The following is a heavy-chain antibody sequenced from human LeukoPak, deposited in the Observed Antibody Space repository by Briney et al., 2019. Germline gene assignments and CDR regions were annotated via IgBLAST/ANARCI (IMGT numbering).Heavy chain of an antibody. J-gene: IGHJ4*02. Sequence: SETLSLTCTVSGRSITNYYWSWIRQPPGKGLEGIGYIYYSGSTNYNLSLKSRVTMPLHTSKNQFSLKLNSVTAADTAVYYCARGVPYGPSYEFFDYWGQGTLVTVSS. CDR1: GRSITNYY. CDR2: IYYSGST. D-gene: IGHD3-10*01. V-gene: IGHV4-59*01. CDR3: ARGVPYGPSYEFFDY.